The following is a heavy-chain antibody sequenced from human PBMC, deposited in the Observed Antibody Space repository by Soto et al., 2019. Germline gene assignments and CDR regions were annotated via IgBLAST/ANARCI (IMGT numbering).Heavy chain of an antibody. CDR3: ARDLCSSTSCYRVYYMDV. CDR1: GFIVSSNY. V-gene: IGHV3-66*01. J-gene: IGHJ6*03. D-gene: IGHD2-2*01. CDR2: IYSGGST. Sequence: EVQLVESGGGLVQPGGSLRLSCAASGFIVSSNYMSWVRQAPGKGLEWVSVIYSGGSTYYADSVKGRFTISRDNSKNTRYLQMDSLRAEDTAVYYCARDLCSSTSCYRVYYMDVWGKGTTVTVSS.